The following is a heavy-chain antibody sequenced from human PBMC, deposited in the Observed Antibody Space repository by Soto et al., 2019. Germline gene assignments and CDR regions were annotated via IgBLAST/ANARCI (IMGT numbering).Heavy chain of an antibody. V-gene: IGHV1-69*06. CDR2: IIPIFGTA. CDR1: GGTFSSYA. D-gene: IGHD2-15*01. J-gene: IGHJ4*02. Sequence: SVKVSCKASGGTFSSYAISWVRQAPGQGLEWMGGIIPIFGTANYAQKFQGRVTITADKSTSTAYMELSSLRSEDTAVYYCARFGGHIGNFDYWGQGTLVTVSS. CDR3: ARFGGHIGNFDY.